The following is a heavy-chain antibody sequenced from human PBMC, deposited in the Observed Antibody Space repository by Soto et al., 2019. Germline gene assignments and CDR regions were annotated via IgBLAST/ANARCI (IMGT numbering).Heavy chain of an antibody. J-gene: IGHJ6*01. CDR2: IWYDGSNK. V-gene: IGHV3-33*01. CDR1: RFTVSISV. CDR3: ASDSSKLGINYHSGMDV. D-gene: IGHD7-27*01. Sequence: SLKLSCAASRFTVSISVMPLVLQAQGKGLEWVAVIWYDGSNKYYADSVKGRFTISRDNSKNTLYLQMNSLRAEDTAAYYCASDSSKLGINYHSGMDVWGEGTTVTVSS.